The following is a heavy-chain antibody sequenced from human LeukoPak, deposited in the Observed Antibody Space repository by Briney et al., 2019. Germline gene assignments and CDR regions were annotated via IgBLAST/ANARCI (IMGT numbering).Heavy chain of an antibody. CDR2: IYYSGST. V-gene: IGHV4-59*01. CDR3: ARAGTVAGTRD. J-gene: IGHJ4*02. Sequence: PSETLSLTCAVYGGSFSGYYWSWIRQPPGKGLEWIGYIYYSGSTNYNPSLKSRVTISVDTSKNQFSLKLSSVTAADTAVYYCARAGTVAGTRDWGQGTLVTVSS. CDR1: GGSFSGYY. D-gene: IGHD6-19*01.